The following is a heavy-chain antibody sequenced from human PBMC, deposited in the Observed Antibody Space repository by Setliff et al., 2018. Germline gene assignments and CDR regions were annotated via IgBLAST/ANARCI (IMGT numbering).Heavy chain of an antibody. D-gene: IGHD6-13*01. CDR3: ARATGIGWPFGY. Sequence: GESLKISCKGSGFSFTTYWIGWVRQMPGKGLELMGIIYPGDSDTRYSPAFQGQVTISADRSISTAYLQWSSLRASDTAMYYCARATGIGWPFGYWGQGTLVTVSS. CDR1: GFSFTTYW. CDR2: IYPGDSDT. J-gene: IGHJ4*02. V-gene: IGHV5-51*01.